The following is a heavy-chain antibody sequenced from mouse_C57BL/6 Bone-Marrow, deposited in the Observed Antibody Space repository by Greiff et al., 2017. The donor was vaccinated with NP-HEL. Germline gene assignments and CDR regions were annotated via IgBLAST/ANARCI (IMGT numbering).Heavy chain of an antibody. J-gene: IGHJ2*01. CDR1: GYTFTSYG. CDR3: ARVGRRGFDY. V-gene: IGHV1-81*01. D-gene: IGHD4-1*01. CDR2: IYPRSGNT. Sequence: LQESGAELARPGASVKLSCKASGYTFTSYGISWVKQRTGQGLEWIGEIYPRSGNTYYNEKFKGKATLTADKSSSTAYMELRSLTSEDSAVYFCARVGRRGFDYWGQGTTLTVSS.